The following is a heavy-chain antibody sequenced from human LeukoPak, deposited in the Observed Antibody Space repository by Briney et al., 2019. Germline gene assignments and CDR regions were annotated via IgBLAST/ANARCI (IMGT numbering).Heavy chain of an antibody. V-gene: IGHV1-69*04. Sequence: SVKVSCKASGGTFSRYSISRGRQAPGQGLEWMGRIIPILGIANYAQKFQGRVTITADKSTSTAYMELSSLRSEDTAVYYCARDRDGYNPGLEYWGQGTLVTVSS. CDR3: ARDRDGYNPGLEY. CDR2: IIPILGIA. J-gene: IGHJ4*02. D-gene: IGHD5-24*01. CDR1: GGTFSRYS.